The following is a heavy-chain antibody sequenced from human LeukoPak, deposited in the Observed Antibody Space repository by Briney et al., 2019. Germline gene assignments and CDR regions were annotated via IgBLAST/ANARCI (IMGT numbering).Heavy chain of an antibody. CDR2: ISAYNGNT. V-gene: IGHV1-18*01. CDR1: GYTFTSYG. J-gene: IGHJ6*02. CDR3: ARWYCGGGSCYSYYYGMDV. D-gene: IGHD2-15*01. Sequence: ASVTVSCKASGYTFTSYGISWVRQAPGQGLEWMGWISAYNGNTKYVQKLQGRVTMTTDSSTSTAYMELRSLTSDDTAVYYCARWYCGGGSCYSYYYGMDVWGQGTTVTVSS.